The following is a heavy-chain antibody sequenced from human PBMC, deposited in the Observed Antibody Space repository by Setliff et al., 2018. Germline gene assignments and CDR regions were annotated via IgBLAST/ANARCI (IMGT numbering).Heavy chain of an antibody. V-gene: IGHV4-59*01. D-gene: IGHD3-3*01. J-gene: IGHJ4*02. CDR1: GDSIRNYY. CDR3: ARGYYNFLSGYYTPYYFDY. CDR2: IYYSGNT. Sequence: PSETLSLTCTVSGDSIRNYYWSWIRQRPGKGLEWIGYIYYSGNTNYNPSLKSRVTISVDTSKNQFSRKLSAVTAADTAVYFCARGYYNFLSGYYTPYYFDYWGQGTLVTVSS.